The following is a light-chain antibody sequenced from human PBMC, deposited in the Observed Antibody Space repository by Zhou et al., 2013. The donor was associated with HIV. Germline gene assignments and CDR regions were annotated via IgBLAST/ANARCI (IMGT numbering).Light chain of an antibody. CDR1: QSIRDTY. V-gene: IGKV3D-20*02. J-gene: IGKJ5*01. CDR3: QQRSNWPPSIT. CDR2: GTS. Sequence: EIVLTQSPGTLSLSPGERATLSCRASQSIRDTYLAWYQQKVGQAPRLLIYGTSSRAPGIPDRFIGGGSGTDFTLTISRLEPEDFAVYYCQQRSNWPPSITFGQGTRLEIK.